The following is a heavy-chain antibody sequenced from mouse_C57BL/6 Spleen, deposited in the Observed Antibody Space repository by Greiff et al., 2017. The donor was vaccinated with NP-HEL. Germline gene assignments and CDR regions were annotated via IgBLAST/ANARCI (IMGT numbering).Heavy chain of an antibody. Sequence: VKLQESGAELVKPGASVKISCKASGYAFSSYWMNWVKQRPGKGLEWIGQIYPGDGDTNYNGKFKGKATLTADKSSSTAYMQLSSLTSEDSAVYFCARKDYGSSYALFAYWGQGTLVTVSA. J-gene: IGHJ3*01. CDR2: IYPGDGDT. D-gene: IGHD1-1*01. V-gene: IGHV1-80*01. CDR1: GYAFSSYW. CDR3: ARKDYGSSYALFAY.